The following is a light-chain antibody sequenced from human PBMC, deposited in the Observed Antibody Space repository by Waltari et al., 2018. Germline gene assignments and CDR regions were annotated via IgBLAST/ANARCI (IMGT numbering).Light chain of an antibody. CDR3: SSYTSSSTLV. Sequence: QSALTQPASVSGSPGQSITMSCTGTSSDVGGYTYSSWYQKHPGKAPKVMIYDVSNRPSGVSNRFSGSKSGNTASLTISGLQAEDEADYYCSSYTSSSTLVFGGGTKLTVL. J-gene: IGLJ3*02. V-gene: IGLV2-14*03. CDR2: DVS. CDR1: SSDVGGYTY.